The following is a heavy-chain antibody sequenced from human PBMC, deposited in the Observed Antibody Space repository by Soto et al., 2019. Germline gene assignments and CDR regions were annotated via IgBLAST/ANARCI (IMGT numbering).Heavy chain of an antibody. J-gene: IGHJ3*02. CDR3: ARDGDRGVPAATPGAFDI. V-gene: IGHV1-69*04. D-gene: IGHD2-2*01. CDR2: IIPILGIA. Sequence: SVKVSCKASGGTFSSYTISWVRQAPGQGLEWMGRIIPILGIANYAQKFQGRVTITADKSTSTAYMELSSLRSEDTAVYYCARDGDRGVPAATPGAFDIWGQGTMVTVSS. CDR1: GGTFSSYT.